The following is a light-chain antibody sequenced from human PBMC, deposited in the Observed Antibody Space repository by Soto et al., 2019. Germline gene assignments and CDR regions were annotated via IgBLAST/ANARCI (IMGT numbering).Light chain of an antibody. CDR2: WAS. V-gene: IGKV4-1*01. J-gene: IGKJ2*01. CDR1: QSVLYSSNNKNY. Sequence: DIVMTQSPDSLAVSLGERATINCKSSQSVLYSSNNKNYLACYQQKPGQTPKLLIYWASTRESGVPDRFSGSWSWPDFTLTISILQAEDVAVYYCQQYYSTPYTFGQGTKLEIK. CDR3: QQYYSTPYT.